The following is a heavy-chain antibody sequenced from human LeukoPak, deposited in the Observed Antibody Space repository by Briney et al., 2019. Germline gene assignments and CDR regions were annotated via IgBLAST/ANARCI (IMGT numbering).Heavy chain of an antibody. Sequence: PGGSLRLSCAASGFTFSDYYMSWIRQAPGKGLWWVAVIWYDGSNKYYAGSVKSRCTISRDNCKKTLYLQMNSRRAEDTAVYYCARLPPGYCSSTSCYEFYYYGMDVWGQGTTVTVSS. V-gene: IGHV3-33*08. CDR2: IWYDGSNK. CDR3: ARLPPGYCSSTSCYEFYYYGMDV. CDR1: GFTFSDYY. D-gene: IGHD2-2*01. J-gene: IGHJ6*02.